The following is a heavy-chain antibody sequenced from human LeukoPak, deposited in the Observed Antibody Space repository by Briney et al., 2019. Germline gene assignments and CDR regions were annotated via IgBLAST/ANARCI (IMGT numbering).Heavy chain of an antibody. CDR3: AKSPNIVATRYYFDY. V-gene: IGHV3-30*18. Sequence: GRSLRLSCAASGFTFSTYAMHWVSQAPGKGLEWVAVISYDGSNQYYADSVKGRFTISRDNSKNTLYLQMNSLRAEDTAVYYCAKSPNIVATRYYFDYWGQGTLVTVSS. CDR1: GFTFSTYA. D-gene: IGHD5-12*01. CDR2: ISYDGSNQ. J-gene: IGHJ4*02.